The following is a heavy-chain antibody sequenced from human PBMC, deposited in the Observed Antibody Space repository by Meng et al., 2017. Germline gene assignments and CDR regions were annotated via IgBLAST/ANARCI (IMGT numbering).Heavy chain of an antibody. CDR2: IYYSGST. D-gene: IGHD6-25*01. CDR3: ARSGYRGAFDI. Sequence: GSLRLSCTVSGGSVSSGSYYWSWIRQPPGKGLEWIGYIYYSGSTNYNPSLKSRVTISVDTSKNQFSLKLSSVTAADTAVYYCARSGYRGAFDIWGQGKMVT. J-gene: IGHJ3*02. CDR1: GGSVSSGSYY. V-gene: IGHV4-61*01.